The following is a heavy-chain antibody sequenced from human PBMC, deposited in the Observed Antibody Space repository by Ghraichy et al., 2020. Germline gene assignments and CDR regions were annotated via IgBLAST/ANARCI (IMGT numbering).Heavy chain of an antibody. CDR1: GGALSNYY. CDR3: ARAGSYYYGSGSYYSPIYYYGMDV. J-gene: IGHJ6*02. V-gene: IGHV4-59*01. CDR2: VSDSGST. D-gene: IGHD3-10*01. Sequence: SQTLSLTCTVSGGALSNYYWSWVRQPPGKGLEWIGYVSDSGSTTYNPPLKSRVTISVDTSKTQFSLNLSSVTAADTAVYYCARAGSYYYGSGSYYSPIYYYGMDVWGQGTTVTVSS.